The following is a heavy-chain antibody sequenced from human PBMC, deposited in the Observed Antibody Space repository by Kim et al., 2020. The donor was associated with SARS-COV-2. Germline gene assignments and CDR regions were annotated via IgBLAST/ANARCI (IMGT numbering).Heavy chain of an antibody. J-gene: IGHJ4*02. D-gene: IGHD3-22*01. CDR1: GFTFSSYA. Sequence: GGSLRLSCAASGFTFSSYAMSWVRQAPGKGLEWVSAISGSGGSTYYADSVKGRFTISRDNSKNTLYLQMNSLRAEDTAVYYCAKSSHYYDSSTSFDYWGQGTLVTVSS. CDR3: AKSSHYYDSSTSFDY. V-gene: IGHV3-23*01. CDR2: ISGSGGST.